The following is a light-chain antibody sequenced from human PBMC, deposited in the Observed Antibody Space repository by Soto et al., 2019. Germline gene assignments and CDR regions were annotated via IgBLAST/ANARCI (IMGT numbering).Light chain of an antibody. Sequence: QITQSPSSLSASVGDRVTLTCRASQTISGYLNWYQQKPGKAPKLLISAASFLQSGVPSRFSGSGSGTDFTLTISSLQPEDFATYYCLQYYNYPRTFGQGTKVDIK. J-gene: IGKJ1*01. CDR1: QTISGY. V-gene: IGKV1-6*01. CDR3: LQYYNYPRT. CDR2: AAS.